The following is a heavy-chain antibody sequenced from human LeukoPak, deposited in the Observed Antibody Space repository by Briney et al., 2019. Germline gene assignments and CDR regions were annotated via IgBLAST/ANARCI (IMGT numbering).Heavy chain of an antibody. CDR2: IIANGNT. D-gene: IGHD3-3*01. Sequence: GGSLRLSCSASGFTVSTYAVGWDRQAPVRGLEWVASIIANGNTLYAESLKGRFTISRDISKNTVFLQINSLRAEDTAMYHCAKYLQPSGSPYALDFWGHGTMVTVSS. V-gene: IGHV3-23*01. CDR1: GFTVSTYA. J-gene: IGHJ3*01. CDR3: AKYLQPSGSPYALDF.